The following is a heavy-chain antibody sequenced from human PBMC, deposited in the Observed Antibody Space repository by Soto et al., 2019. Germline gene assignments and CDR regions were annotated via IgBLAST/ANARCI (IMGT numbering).Heavy chain of an antibody. CDR3: ARGRKLLWFGELLPNWFDP. V-gene: IGHV4-31*03. CDR2: IYYSGST. CDR1: GGSISSGGYY. D-gene: IGHD3-10*01. Sequence: PSETLSLTCTVSGGSISSGGYYWSWIRQHPGKGLEWIGYIYYSGSTYYNPSLKSRVTISVDTSKNQFSLKLSSVTAADTAVYYCARGRKLLWFGELLPNWFDPWGQGTLVTVSS. J-gene: IGHJ5*02.